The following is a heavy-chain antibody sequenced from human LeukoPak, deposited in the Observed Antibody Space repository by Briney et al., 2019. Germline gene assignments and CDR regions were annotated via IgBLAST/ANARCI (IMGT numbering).Heavy chain of an antibody. CDR2: IYYSGTT. J-gene: IGHJ4*02. CDR1: GGSLSSVGYY. V-gene: IGHV4-31*03. CDR3: ARDGVAGADY. D-gene: IGHD6-19*01. Sequence: KSSHTLSLTCTVSGGSLSSVGYYWNWLRQHPGKGLEWIGYIYYSGTTYYNPSLKSRVTISIDTSQNQFSLKVNSVTAADTAVYYCARDGVAGADYWGQGTLVTVSS.